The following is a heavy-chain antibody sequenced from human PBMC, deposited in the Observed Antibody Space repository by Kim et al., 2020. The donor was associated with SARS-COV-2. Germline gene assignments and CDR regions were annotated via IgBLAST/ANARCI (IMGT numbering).Heavy chain of an antibody. V-gene: IGHV5-51*01. CDR2: IYRGDSDT. Sequence: GESLKISCKGSGYSFTSYWIGWVRQMPGKGLEWMGIIYRGDSDTRYSPSFQGQVTISADKSISTAYLQWSSLKASDPALYYCARINSSSWSPYFDYWGQGSLVTVSS. J-gene: IGHJ4*02. CDR3: ARINSSSWSPYFDY. D-gene: IGHD6-13*01. CDR1: GYSFTSYW.